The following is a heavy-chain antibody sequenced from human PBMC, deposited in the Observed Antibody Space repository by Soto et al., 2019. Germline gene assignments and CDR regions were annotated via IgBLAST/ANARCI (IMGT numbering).Heavy chain of an antibody. J-gene: IGHJ5*02. Sequence: PSETLSITCTVSGGSISSYYWSWIRQPPGKGLEWIGYIYYSGSTNYNPSLKSRVTISVDTSKNQFSLKLSSVTAADTAVYYCARDRTNYVLVSYYLSRCIDLSCQGILVSGS. D-gene: IGHD3-10*01. CDR1: GGSISSYY. CDR3: ARDRTNYVLVSYYLSRCIDL. V-gene: IGHV4-59*01. CDR2: IYYSGST.